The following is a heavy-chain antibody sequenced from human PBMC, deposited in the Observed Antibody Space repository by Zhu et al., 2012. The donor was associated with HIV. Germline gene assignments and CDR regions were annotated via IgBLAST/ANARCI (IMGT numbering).Heavy chain of an antibody. Sequence: QVQLQESGPGLVKPSETLSLTCAVSGYSISSGYYWGWIRQPPGKGLEWIGSIYHSGSTYYNPSLKSRVTISVDTSKNRFSLKLSSVTAADTAVYYCARHLGTLPYYYDSSGSFYAFDIWGQGTMVTVSS. V-gene: IGHV4-38-2*01. J-gene: IGHJ3*02. D-gene: IGHD3-22*01. CDR1: GYSISSGYY. CDR2: IYHSGST. CDR3: ARHLGTLPYYYDSSGSFYAFDI.